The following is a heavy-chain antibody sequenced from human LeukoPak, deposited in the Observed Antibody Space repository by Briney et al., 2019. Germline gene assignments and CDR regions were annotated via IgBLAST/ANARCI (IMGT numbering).Heavy chain of an antibody. D-gene: IGHD4-17*01. V-gene: IGHV5-51*01. CDR2: IYPGDSDT. Sequence: GESLKISCKGSGYSFTSYWIGWVRQMPGKGLEWMGIIYPGDSDTRYSPSFQGQVTISADKSISTAYLQWSSLKASDTAMYYCARVLDDYGDYLDCWGQGTLVTVSS. J-gene: IGHJ4*02. CDR1: GYSFTSYW. CDR3: ARVLDDYGDYLDC.